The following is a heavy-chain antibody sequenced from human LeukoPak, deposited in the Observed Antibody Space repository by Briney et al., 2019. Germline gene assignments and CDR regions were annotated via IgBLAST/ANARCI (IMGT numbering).Heavy chain of an antibody. J-gene: IGHJ6*03. D-gene: IGHD6-19*01. Sequence: ASVKVSCKVSGYTLTELSMHWVRQAPGKGFEWMGRFDPEKGETIYAQKFQGRVTMTRDMSTSTVYMELSSLRSEDTAVYYCARDRTLGYSSGWFRDYYYMDVWGKGTTVTVSS. CDR3: ARDRTLGYSSGWFRDYYYMDV. V-gene: IGHV1-24*01. CDR1: GYTLTELS. CDR2: FDPEKGET.